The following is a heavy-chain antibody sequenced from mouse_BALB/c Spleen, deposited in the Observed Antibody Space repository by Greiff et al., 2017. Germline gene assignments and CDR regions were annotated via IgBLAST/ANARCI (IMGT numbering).Heavy chain of an antibody. CDR3: ARSGGNPFAY. V-gene: IGHV1-77*01. J-gene: IGHJ3*01. CDR2: IYPGSGNT. CDR1: GYTFTDYY. Sequence: VQLKQSGAELARPGASVKLSCKASGYTFTDYYINWVKQRTGQGLEWIGEIYPGSGNTYYNEKFKGKATLTADKSSSTAYMQLSSLTSEDSAVYFCARSGGNPFAYWGQGTLVTVSA. D-gene: IGHD2-1*01.